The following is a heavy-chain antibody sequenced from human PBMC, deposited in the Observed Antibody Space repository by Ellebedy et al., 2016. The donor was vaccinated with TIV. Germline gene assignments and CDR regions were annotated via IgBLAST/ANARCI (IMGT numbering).Heavy chain of an antibody. D-gene: IGHD3-10*01. CDR3: ATTLVRGVRPPEFYHYYLDV. V-gene: IGHV3-15*01. CDR1: GFTLSEAW. CDR2: IYSKSDGGRI. J-gene: IGHJ6*03. Sequence: PGGSLRLSCVASGFTLSEAWMTWVRQAPGKGLEWLGRIYSKSDGGRIDYAASVTGRFTISRDDSKTTVSLQMSSLKSDDTSVYFCATTLVRGVRPPEFYHYYLDVWGKGTTVAVSS.